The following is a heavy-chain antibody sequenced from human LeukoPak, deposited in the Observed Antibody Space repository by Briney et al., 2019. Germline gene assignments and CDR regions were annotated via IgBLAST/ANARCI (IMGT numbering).Heavy chain of an antibody. Sequence: GGSLRLSCVASGFTFSSYWMSWVRQAPGKGLEWVANIKQDGSDKYYVDSVKGRFTISRDNAKNSLYLQMNSLRAEDAAVYYCASGQKLGFWGQGTLVTVSS. CDR1: GFTFSSYW. J-gene: IGHJ4*02. D-gene: IGHD6-13*01. V-gene: IGHV3-7*01. CDR2: IKQDGSDK. CDR3: ASGQKLGF.